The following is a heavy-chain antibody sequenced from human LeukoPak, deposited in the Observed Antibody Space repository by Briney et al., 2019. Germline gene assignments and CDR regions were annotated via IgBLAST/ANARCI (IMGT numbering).Heavy chain of an antibody. V-gene: IGHV3-30*03. J-gene: IGHJ4*02. Sequence: PGRSLRLSCAASGFTFSSYGMHWVRQAPGKGLEWVAVISYDGSNKYYADSVKGRFTISRDNAKNSLYLQMNSLRAEDTAVYYCARDYSGEVLDYWGQGTLVTVSS. D-gene: IGHD6-25*01. CDR3: ARDYSGEVLDY. CDR1: GFTFSSYG. CDR2: ISYDGSNK.